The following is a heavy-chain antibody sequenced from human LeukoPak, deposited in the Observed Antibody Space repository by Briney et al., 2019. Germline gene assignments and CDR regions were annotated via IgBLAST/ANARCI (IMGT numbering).Heavy chain of an antibody. J-gene: IGHJ3*02. Sequence: ASVKVSCKASGYTFTSYGISWVRQAPGQGLEWMGWISAYNGNTNYAQKFQGRVTITADESTSTAYMELSSLRSEDTAVYYCARDRGFTVVTPYDAFDIWGQGTMVTVSS. CDR3: ARDRGFTVVTPYDAFDI. CDR1: GYTFTSYG. CDR2: ISAYNGNT. D-gene: IGHD4-23*01. V-gene: IGHV1-18*01.